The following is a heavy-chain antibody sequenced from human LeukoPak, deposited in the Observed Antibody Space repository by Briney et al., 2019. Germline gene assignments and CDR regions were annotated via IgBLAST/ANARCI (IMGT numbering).Heavy chain of an antibody. Sequence: GRSLRLSCAASGFTFSSYAMHWVRQAPGKGLGWVAVISYDGSNKYYADTVNGRFTISRDNSKNTLYLQMNRLRAEDTAVYYCARARWVVVVDDAFDIWGQGTMVTVSS. V-gene: IGHV3-30*01. CDR2: ISYDGSNK. D-gene: IGHD2-15*01. J-gene: IGHJ3*02. CDR1: GFTFSSYA. CDR3: ARARWVVVVDDAFDI.